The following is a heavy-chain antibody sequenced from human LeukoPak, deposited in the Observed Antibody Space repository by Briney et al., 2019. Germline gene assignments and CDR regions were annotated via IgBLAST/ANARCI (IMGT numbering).Heavy chain of an antibody. D-gene: IGHD3-3*01. Sequence: PGGSLRLSCTASGFTFSSYSMNWVRQAPGKGLEWLSYISSSSRTIYYADSVKGRFTISRDNSKNSLYLQMNNLRAEDTAVYYCASHYDFWSGPAGLYYFDYWGQGTLVTVSS. V-gene: IGHV3-48*01. CDR3: ASHYDFWSGPAGLYYFDY. J-gene: IGHJ4*02. CDR1: GFTFSSYS. CDR2: ISSSSRTI.